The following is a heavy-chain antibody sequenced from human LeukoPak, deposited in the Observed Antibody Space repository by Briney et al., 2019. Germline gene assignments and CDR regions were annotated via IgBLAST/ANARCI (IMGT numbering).Heavy chain of an antibody. CDR2: INPNSGDT. Sequence: AASVKVSCKASGYTFTGYYMHWVRQAPGQGLEWMGWINPNSGDTNYAQKFQDRVTMTRDTSISTAYIELNLLRSDDTAVYYCARGDYYGSPKVVAAWSQGTLVTVSS. V-gene: IGHV1-2*02. J-gene: IGHJ5*02. CDR3: ARGDYYGSPKVVAA. CDR1: GYTFTGYY. D-gene: IGHD3-10*01.